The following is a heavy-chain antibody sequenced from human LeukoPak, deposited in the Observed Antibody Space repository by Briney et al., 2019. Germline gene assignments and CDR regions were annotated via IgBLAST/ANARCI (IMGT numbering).Heavy chain of an antibody. J-gene: IGHJ4*02. D-gene: IGHD6-19*01. CDR2: IYTSGST. CDR3: ARAVAGTVPYFDY. Sequence: SETLSLTCTVSGGSISNSYWTWIRQPAGKGLEWIGRIYTSGSTNYNPSLKSRVTISVDTSKNQFSLKLSSVTAADTAVYYCARAVAGTVPYFDYWGQGTLVTVSS. V-gene: IGHV4-4*07. CDR1: GGSISNSY.